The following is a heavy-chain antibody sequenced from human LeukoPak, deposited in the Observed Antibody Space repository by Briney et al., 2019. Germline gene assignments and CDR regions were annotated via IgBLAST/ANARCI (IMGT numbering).Heavy chain of an antibody. V-gene: IGHV3-23*01. D-gene: IGHD5-18*01. Sequence: GGSLRLSCAASGFTFSSSAMSWVRQAPGKGLEWVSAISGSGGSTYYADSVKGRFTISRDNSKNTLYLQMNSLRAEDTAVYYCAKDGDRGRRWTLYWLGLAGQRGYNYGYFDYWGQGTLVTVSS. J-gene: IGHJ4*02. CDR1: GFTFSSSA. CDR3: AKDGDRGRRWTLYWLGLAGQRGYNYGYFDY. CDR2: ISGSGGST.